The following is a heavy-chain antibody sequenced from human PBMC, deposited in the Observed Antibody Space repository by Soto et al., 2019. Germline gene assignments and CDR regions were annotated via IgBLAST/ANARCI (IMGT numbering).Heavy chain of an antibody. CDR2: IWWDGSNI. CDR1: GFTFSNYG. D-gene: IGHD6-19*01. V-gene: IGHV3-33*01. J-gene: IGHJ4*02. CDR3: ARGNGYSSGWYDY. Sequence: HVQLVESGGGVVQPGRSLRLSCAASGFTFSNYGMHWVRQAPGKGLEWVTVIWWDGSNIYYADSVKGRFTISRDNSRSTLYLQMNSLGAADTAVYYCARGNGYSSGWYDYWGQGTLVTVSS.